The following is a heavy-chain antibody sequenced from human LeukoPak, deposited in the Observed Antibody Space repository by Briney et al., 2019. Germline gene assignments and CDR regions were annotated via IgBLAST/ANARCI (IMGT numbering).Heavy chain of an antibody. D-gene: IGHD1-26*01. CDR1: GFTFSSYA. CDR3: ATTGSGSYYDY. J-gene: IGHJ4*02. CDR2: ISGSGGST. V-gene: IGHV3-23*01. Sequence: PGGSLRLSCAASGFTFSSYAMSWVRQAPGKGLEWVSAISGSGGSTYYADSVKGRFTISRDNAKNTLFLQMNSLRAEDTAVYYCATTGSGSYYDYWGQGTLVTVSS.